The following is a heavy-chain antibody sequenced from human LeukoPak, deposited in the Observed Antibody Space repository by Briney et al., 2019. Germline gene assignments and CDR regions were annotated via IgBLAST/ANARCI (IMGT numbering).Heavy chain of an antibody. Sequence: PGVSLRLSCAASVFNFITRAMTWVRQTPGKGLEGGASISGSAITTHYAESVKGRFTISRDNSKNTLFLQMNNLRADDTAVYYCAKGVMTMVITYFAHWGHGTLVAVSS. J-gene: IGHJ4*01. V-gene: IGHV3-23*01. CDR3: AKGVMTMVITYFAH. CDR1: VFNFITRA. D-gene: IGHD4/OR15-4a*01. CDR2: ISGSAITT.